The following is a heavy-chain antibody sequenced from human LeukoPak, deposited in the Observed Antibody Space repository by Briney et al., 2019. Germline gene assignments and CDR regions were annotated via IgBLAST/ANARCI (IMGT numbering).Heavy chain of an antibody. CDR3: ARVYVTVVRGSWFDP. Sequence: SETLSLTCTVSGGSISSSSYYWGWNRQPPGKELKWIGSISDSGSTYYIRSLTSRLTISLDTSQNQLSLTLRSVTAADTAVYYCARVYVTVVRGSWFDPWGQGTLVTVSS. J-gene: IGHJ5*02. CDR1: GGSISSSSYY. D-gene: IGHD3-10*01. CDR2: ISDSGST. V-gene: IGHV4-39*07.